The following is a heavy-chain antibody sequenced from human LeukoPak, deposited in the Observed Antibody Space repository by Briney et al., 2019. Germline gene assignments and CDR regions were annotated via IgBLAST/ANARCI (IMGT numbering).Heavy chain of an antibody. CDR1: GGSVSSGSYY. Sequence: SETLSLTCTVSGGSVSSGSYYWSWIRQPPGKGLEWIGYIYYSGSTNFNPSRKSRVTISVDTSKNQFSLKLSSVTAADTAVYYCARSIMITSQFDYWGQGTLVTVSS. CDR3: ARSIMITSQFDY. J-gene: IGHJ4*02. V-gene: IGHV4-61*01. D-gene: IGHD3-16*01. CDR2: IYYSGST.